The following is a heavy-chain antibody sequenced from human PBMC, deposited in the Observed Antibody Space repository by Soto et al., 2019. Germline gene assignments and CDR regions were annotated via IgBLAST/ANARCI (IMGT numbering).Heavy chain of an antibody. CDR3: GRKGYGDFGGMDV. D-gene: IGHD4-17*01. Sequence: EVQLVESGGGLVQPGGSLRLSCAASGFTFSSYSMNWVRQAPGKGLEWVSSISNSRSYIYYADSVKGRFTISRDNAKNSLYLQMNSLRAEDTAVYYCGRKGYGDFGGMDVWGQGTTVTVSS. V-gene: IGHV3-21*01. J-gene: IGHJ6*02. CDR2: ISNSRSYI. CDR1: GFTFSSYS.